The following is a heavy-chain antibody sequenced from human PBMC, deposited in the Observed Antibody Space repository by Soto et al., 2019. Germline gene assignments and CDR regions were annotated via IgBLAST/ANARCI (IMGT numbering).Heavy chain of an antibody. CDR3: AHRNTCSGGTCYSFSYNWFDP. CDR1: GFSLSTTGVG. D-gene: IGHD2-15*01. CDR2: IYWDDDK. J-gene: IGHJ5*02. Sequence: QITLKESGPTLVKPTQTLSLTCTFSGFSLSTTGVGVGWIRQPPGKALEWLALIYWDDDKRYSPSLKNRLTITKDTSKNQVVLTMTNMDPVDTATYYCAHRNTCSGGTCYSFSYNWFDPWGQGTLVTVSS. V-gene: IGHV2-5*02.